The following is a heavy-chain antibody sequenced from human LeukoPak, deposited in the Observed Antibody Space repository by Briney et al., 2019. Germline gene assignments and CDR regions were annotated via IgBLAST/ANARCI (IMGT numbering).Heavy chain of an antibody. D-gene: IGHD5-18*01. V-gene: IGHV1-69*05. CDR3: ARGGGYSYGMGFHY. CDR1: AGTFSSYA. Sequence: SVKVSCKASAGTFSSYAISWARQAPGQGLEWMGGIIPIFGTANYAQKFQGRVTITTDESTSTAYMELSSLRSEDTAVYYCARGGGYSYGMGFHYWDQGTLVTVSS. J-gene: IGHJ4*02. CDR2: IIPIFGTA.